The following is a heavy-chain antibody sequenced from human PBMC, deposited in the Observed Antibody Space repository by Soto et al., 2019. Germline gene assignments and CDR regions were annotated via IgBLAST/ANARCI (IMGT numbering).Heavy chain of an antibody. J-gene: IGHJ4*02. CDR3: PTLLSWILFY. D-gene: IGHD3-16*02. V-gene: IGHV3-15*07. CDR2: IKSKADGGTT. Sequence: EVQLVESGGGLVKPGGSLRLSCAASGFTFNNAWMNWVRQAPGKGLEWVGRIKSKADGGTTDYSAAVKGRFTISRDDSKNTLYLQMNSLKTEDTAVYYCPTLLSWILFYLGQGTLVTVSS. CDR1: GFTFNNAW.